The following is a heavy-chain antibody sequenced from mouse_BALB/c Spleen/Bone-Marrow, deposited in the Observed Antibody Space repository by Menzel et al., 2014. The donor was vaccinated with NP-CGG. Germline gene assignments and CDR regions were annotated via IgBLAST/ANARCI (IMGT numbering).Heavy chain of an antibody. D-gene: IGHD2-10*02. J-gene: IGHJ3*01. Sequence: EVKLVESGGGLVQPGGSRKLSCAASGFTFSSFGMHWVRRAPEKGLEWVAYISSGSRTIYYADTVKGRFTISRDKPKKTLFLQMTSLRSEDTAVYYCARSRILELDLANWGQGTLVTVST. CDR1: GFTFSSFG. V-gene: IGHV5-17*02. CDR3: ARSRILELDLAN. CDR2: ISSGSRTI.